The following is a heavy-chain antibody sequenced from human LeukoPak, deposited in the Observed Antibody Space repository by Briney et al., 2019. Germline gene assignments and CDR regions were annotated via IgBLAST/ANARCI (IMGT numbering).Heavy chain of an antibody. CDR2: IYYSGST. J-gene: IGHJ4*02. D-gene: IGHD3-10*01. Sequence: KTSETLSLTCTVSGGSISSSSYYWGWIRQPPGKGLEWIGSIYYSGSTYYNPSLKSRVTISVDTSKNQFSLKLSSVTAADTAVYYCARTMVRGVYLDYWGQGTLVTVSS. CDR1: GGSISSSSYY. CDR3: ARTMVRGVYLDY. V-gene: IGHV4-39*07.